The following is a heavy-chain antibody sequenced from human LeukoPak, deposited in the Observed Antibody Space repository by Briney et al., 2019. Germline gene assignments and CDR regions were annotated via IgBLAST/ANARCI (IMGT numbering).Heavy chain of an antibody. V-gene: IGHV4-34*01. J-gene: IGHJ6*02. CDR3: ARATRPYYYYYYGMDV. Sequence: PSETLSLTCAVYGGSFSGYYWSWIRQPPGKGLEWIGEINHSGSTNYNPSLKSRVTISVDTSKNQFSLKLSSVTAADTAVYSCARATRPYYYYYYGMDVWGQGTTVTVSS. CDR1: GGSFSGYY. CDR2: INHSGST.